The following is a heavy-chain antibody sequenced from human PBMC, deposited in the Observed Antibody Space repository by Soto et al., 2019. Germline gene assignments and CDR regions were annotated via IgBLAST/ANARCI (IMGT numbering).Heavy chain of an antibody. CDR1: GYTFTSYA. V-gene: IGHV1-3*01. CDR3: ARSIVVLTALAY. CDR2: INAGNGNT. J-gene: IGHJ4*02. D-gene: IGHD2-21*02. Sequence: ASVKVSCKASGYTFTSYAMHWVRQAPGQRLEWMGWINAGNGNTKYSQKFQGRVTITRDTSASTAYMELSSLRSEDTAVYYCARSIVVLTALAYWGQGTLVTSPQ.